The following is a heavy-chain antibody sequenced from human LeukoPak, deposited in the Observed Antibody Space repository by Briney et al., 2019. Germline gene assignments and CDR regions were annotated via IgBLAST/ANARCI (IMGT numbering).Heavy chain of an antibody. CDR2: IKQDGNEK. Sequence: GGSLRLSCAASGFTFSSYWMSWVRQAPGKGLEWVANIKQDGNEKYYVDSVKGRFTISRDNAKNSLYLQMNSLRAEDTAVYYCARWPAYCSGASCYRGGDYWGQGTLVTVSS. CDR3: ARWPAYCSGASCYRGGDY. J-gene: IGHJ4*02. V-gene: IGHV3-7*03. D-gene: IGHD2-15*01. CDR1: GFTFSSYW.